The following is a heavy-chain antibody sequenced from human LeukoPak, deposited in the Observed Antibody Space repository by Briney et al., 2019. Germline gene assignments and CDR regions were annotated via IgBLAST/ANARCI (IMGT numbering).Heavy chain of an antibody. CDR3: TRDGIAAAGTLGEDYYMDV. V-gene: IGHV3-49*04. CDR2: IRSKAYGGTT. J-gene: IGHJ6*03. CDR1: GFTFGDYA. Sequence: GGSLRLSCTASGFTFGDYAMSWVRQAPGKGLEWVGFIRSKAYGGTTEYAASVKGRFTISRDDSKSIAYLQMNSLKTEDTAVYYCTRDGIAAAGTLGEDYYMDVWGKGTTVTISS. D-gene: IGHD6-13*01.